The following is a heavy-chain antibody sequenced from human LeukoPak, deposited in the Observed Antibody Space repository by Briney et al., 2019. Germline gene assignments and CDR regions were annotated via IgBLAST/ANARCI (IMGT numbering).Heavy chain of an antibody. V-gene: IGHV4-59*02. CDR2: IYYSGNT. CDR3: ARGYFGDCGRLDN. CDR1: GGSVTSHH. J-gene: IGHJ4*02. Sequence: TSETLSLTCTVAGGSVTSHHWNWIRQPPGKGLEWIGYIYYSGNTDYNPALRSRVTISVDTAKDQFSLTLSSVTAADTAVYYCARGYFGDCGRLDNWGQGTLVTVSS. D-gene: IGHD4-17*01.